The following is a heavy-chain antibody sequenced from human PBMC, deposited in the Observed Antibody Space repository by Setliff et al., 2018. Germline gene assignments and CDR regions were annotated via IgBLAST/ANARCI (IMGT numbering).Heavy chain of an antibody. CDR3: VRELRVIVGVGIQGVFDI. CDR2: ISSSSTSI. Sequence: GGSLRLSCAASGFTFSSEYMNWVRQAPGKGLEWVSYISSSSTSIYSDSVKDRFTISRDNAKKALYLQMDSLRAEDTDVYYCVRELRVIVGVGIQGVFDIWGQGTMVTVSS. V-gene: IGHV3-48*01. J-gene: IGHJ3*02. D-gene: IGHD3-22*01. CDR1: GFTFSSEY.